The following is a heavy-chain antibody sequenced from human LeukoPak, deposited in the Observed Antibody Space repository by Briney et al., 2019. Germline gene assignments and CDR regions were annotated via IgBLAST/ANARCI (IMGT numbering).Heavy chain of an antibody. V-gene: IGHV3-23*01. CDR2: ISSSDDTT. CDR1: GFTFSSYA. J-gene: IGHJ1*01. CDR3: AKGDHSKSPGGGSFQH. Sequence: GGSLRLSCAASGFTFSSYAMSWVRQAPGKGLEWVSGISSSDDTTYYADSVKGRFTISRDNFKNTLYLQVNSLRAEDTAVYYCAKGDHSKSPGGGSFQHWGQGTLVTASS. D-gene: IGHD1-26*01.